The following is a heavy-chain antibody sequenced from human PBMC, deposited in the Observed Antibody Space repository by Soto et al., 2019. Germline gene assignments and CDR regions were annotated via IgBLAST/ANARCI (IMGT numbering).Heavy chain of an antibody. J-gene: IGHJ6*03. CDR1: GGSFSGYY. CDR2: INHSGST. Sequence: SETLSLTCAVYGGSFSGYYWSWIRQPPGKGLEWIGEINHSGSTNYNPSLKSRVTISVDTSKNQFSLKLSSVTAADTAVYYCARGVIGGLEWLSYIYYYYYYMDVWGKGTTVTVSS. V-gene: IGHV4-34*01. CDR3: ARGVIGGLEWLSYIYYYYYYMDV. D-gene: IGHD3-3*01.